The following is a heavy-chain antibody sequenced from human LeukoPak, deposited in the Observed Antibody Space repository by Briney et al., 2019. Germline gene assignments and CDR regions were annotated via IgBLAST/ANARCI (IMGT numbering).Heavy chain of an antibody. CDR2: INPSGGNT. CDR1: GYTFTSYY. D-gene: IGHD1-7*01. CDR3: AGLELVFGWLFCCYMDV. V-gene: IGHV1-46*01. J-gene: IGHJ6*03. Sequence: ASVKVSCKASGYTFTSYYMHWVRQAPGQGLEWMGIINPSGGNTNYSQKFQGRVTMTSDTSTSTVYMELSSLRSEDTAVYYCAGLELVFGWLFCCYMDVWGKGTTVSVS.